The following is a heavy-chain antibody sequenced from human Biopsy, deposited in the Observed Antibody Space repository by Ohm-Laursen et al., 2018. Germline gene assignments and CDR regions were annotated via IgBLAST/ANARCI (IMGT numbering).Heavy chain of an antibody. D-gene: IGHD7-27*01. Sequence: GTLSLSCTVSGGSIKSYYWNWIRQSPGKGLEWIGFIYYTGHTNYNPSIKSRATISVDTSKNQFSLKVISVTAADTAVYYCARLTGDPSYWGQGILVTVSS. CDR1: GGSIKSYY. V-gene: IGHV4-59*01. CDR3: ARLTGDPSY. J-gene: IGHJ4*02. CDR2: IYYTGHT.